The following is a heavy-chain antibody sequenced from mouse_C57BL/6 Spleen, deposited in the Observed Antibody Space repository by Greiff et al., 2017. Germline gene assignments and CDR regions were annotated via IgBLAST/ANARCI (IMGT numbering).Heavy chain of an antibody. J-gene: IGHJ4*01. CDR1: GYTFTSYG. D-gene: IGHD1-1*01. V-gene: IGHV1-81*01. CDR3: ARFYYGSSSDYAMDY. Sequence: QVQLQQSGAELARPGASVKLSCKASGYTFTSYGISWVKQRTGQGLEWIGEIYPRSGNTYYNEKFKGKATLTADKSSSTAYMELRSLTSEDSAVXFCARFYYGSSSDYAMDYWGQGTSVTVSS. CDR2: IYPRSGNT.